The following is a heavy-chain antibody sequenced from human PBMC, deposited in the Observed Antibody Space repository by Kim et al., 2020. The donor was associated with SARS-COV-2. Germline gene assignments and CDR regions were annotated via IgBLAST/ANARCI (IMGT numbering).Heavy chain of an antibody. V-gene: IGHV4-34*01. CDR2: INHSGST. J-gene: IGHJ4*02. Sequence: ETLSLTCAVYGGSFSGYYWSWIRQPPGKGLEWIGEINHSGSTNYNPSLKSRVTISVDTSKNQFSLKLSSVTAADTAVYYCARSLGVEMATIRYWGQGTLVTVSS. CDR3: ARSLGVEMATIRY. CDR1: GGSFSGYY. D-gene: IGHD5-12*01.